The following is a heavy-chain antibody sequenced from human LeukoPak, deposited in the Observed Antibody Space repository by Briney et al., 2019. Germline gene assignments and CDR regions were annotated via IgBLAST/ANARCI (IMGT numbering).Heavy chain of an antibody. CDR2: INHSGST. J-gene: IGHJ6*02. CDR3: ARVHHPYYYYYYGMDV. CDR1: GWAFSGYY. V-gene: IGHV4-34*01. D-gene: IGHD1-1*01. Sequence: SGTLSLSCAVSGWAFSGYYLSWIRQPPGGGLEWVGGINHSGSTNYNPSLKSRVTISVDTSKNQFSLKLSSVTAADTAVYYCARVHHPYYYYYYGMDVWGQGTTVTVSS.